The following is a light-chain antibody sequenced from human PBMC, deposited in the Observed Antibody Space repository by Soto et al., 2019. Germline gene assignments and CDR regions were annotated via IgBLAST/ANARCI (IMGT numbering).Light chain of an antibody. J-gene: IGKJ4*01. CDR2: DAS. Sequence: EIVMTQSPGTLSVSPGERVTLSCRASQSVNDNLAWYQQKPGQAPRLLIYDASTRAAGIPASFSGSGSGTEFTLTISSLQSEDFGVYSCQHYNRWPLTFGGGTKVEIK. V-gene: IGKV3-15*01. CDR1: QSVNDN. CDR3: QHYNRWPLT.